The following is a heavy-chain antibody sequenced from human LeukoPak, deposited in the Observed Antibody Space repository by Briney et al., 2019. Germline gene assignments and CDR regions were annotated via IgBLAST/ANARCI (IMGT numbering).Heavy chain of an antibody. V-gene: IGHV1-8*02. CDR3: TRGGIIILGVATVVDY. CDR2: MNPGSGNT. CDR1: GGTFSIYA. J-gene: IGHJ4*02. D-gene: IGHD3/OR15-3a*01. Sequence: ASVTVSCTASGGTFSIYAISWVRQATGQGLEWMGWMNPGSGNTGYAQKFQGRVTMTRNTSISTVYMEVSGLRSEDTAVYYCTRGGIIILGVATVVDYWGQGTLVTVSS.